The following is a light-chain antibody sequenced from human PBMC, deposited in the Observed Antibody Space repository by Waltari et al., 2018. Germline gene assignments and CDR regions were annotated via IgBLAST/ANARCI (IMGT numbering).Light chain of an antibody. CDR1: QSIGRS. CDR2: GAS. V-gene: IGKV3-20*01. J-gene: IGKJ1*01. Sequence: EIVLTQSPGTLSLSPGERATLSCRASQSIGRSLAWYQQNPDQAPRLRGYGASSSATGIPDRFIGSWSGTDFRPTISRLDPADWALYYCHNHERLPATCSQGTKVEI. CDR3: HNHERLPAT.